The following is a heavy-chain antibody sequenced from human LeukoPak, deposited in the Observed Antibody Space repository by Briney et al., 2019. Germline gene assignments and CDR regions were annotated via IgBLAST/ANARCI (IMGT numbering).Heavy chain of an antibody. V-gene: IGHV3-23*01. D-gene: IGHD3-10*01. CDR2: ISGSGGST. J-gene: IGHJ5*02. CDR1: GFTFSSYA. Sequence: GGSLRLSCAASGFTFSSYAMSWVRQAPGKGLEWVSAISGSGGSTYYADSVKGRFTISRDNSKNTLYLQMNSLRAEDTAVYYCASSPAGYHGSGSYTWFDPWSQGTLVTVSS. CDR3: ASSPAGYHGSGSYTWFDP.